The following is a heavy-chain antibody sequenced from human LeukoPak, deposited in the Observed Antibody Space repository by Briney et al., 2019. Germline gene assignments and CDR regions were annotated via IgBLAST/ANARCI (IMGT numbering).Heavy chain of an antibody. D-gene: IGHD4/OR15-4a*01. CDR2: IYYSGST. V-gene: IGHV4-59*01. CDR3: ARDRPAMVPFDY. CDR1: GGSISSYY. Sequence: PSETLSLTCTVSGGSISSYYWSWIRQPPGKGLEWIGYIYYSGSTNYNPSLKSRVTISVDTSKNQFSLKLSSVTAADTAVYYCARDRPAMVPFDYWGQGTLVTVSS. J-gene: IGHJ4*02.